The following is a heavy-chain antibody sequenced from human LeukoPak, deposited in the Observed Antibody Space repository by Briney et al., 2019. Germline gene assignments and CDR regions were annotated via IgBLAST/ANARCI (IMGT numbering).Heavy chain of an antibody. CDR1: GYTFTSYA. CDR3: ARDGSRLLWFGEFIDY. CDR2: INTNTGNP. Sequence: ASVKVSCKASGYTFTSYAMNWVRQAPGQGLEWMGWINTNTGNPTYAQGFTGRFVFSLDTSVSTAYLQISSLKAEDTAVYYCARDGSRLLWFGEFIDYWGQGTLVTVSS. V-gene: IGHV7-4-1*02. D-gene: IGHD3-10*01. J-gene: IGHJ4*02.